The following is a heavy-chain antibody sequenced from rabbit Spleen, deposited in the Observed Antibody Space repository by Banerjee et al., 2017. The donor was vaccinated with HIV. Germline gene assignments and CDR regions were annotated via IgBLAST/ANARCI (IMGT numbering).Heavy chain of an antibody. D-gene: IGHD2-1*01. CDR3: VRDQAGDADYGPYYLNL. CDR2: IYAGSTGTT. CDR1: GFSFSSVNW. J-gene: IGHJ4*01. Sequence: QEQLVESGGGLVKPEGSLTVTCKASGFSFSSVNWIYWVRQAPGKGLEWIGTIYAGSTGTTDYANWVNGRFTISSHNAQNTLYLQLSSLTVADTATYFCVRDQAGDADYGPYYLNLWGPGTLVTVS. V-gene: IGHV1S45*01.